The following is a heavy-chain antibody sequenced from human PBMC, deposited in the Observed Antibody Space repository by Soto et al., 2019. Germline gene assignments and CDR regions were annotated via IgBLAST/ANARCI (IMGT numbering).Heavy chain of an antibody. CDR1: GGSISSYY. J-gene: IGHJ4*02. CDR2: VHYSGTT. CDR3: ARGTALIYGDYPGAGYFDF. V-gene: IGHV4-59*01. D-gene: IGHD4-17*01. Sequence: SETLSLTCTVSGGSISSYYWRWIRQSPGRGLEWISYVHYSGTTNYNPSLKSRVAMSLDSSKRQFSLTLNSVTAADTAVYYCARGTALIYGDYPGAGYFDFWGQGIQVTVSS.